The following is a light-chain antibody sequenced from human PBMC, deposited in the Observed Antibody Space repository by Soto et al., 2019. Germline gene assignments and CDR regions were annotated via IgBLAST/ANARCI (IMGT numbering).Light chain of an antibody. V-gene: IGKV1-9*01. Sequence: DIQLTQSPSFLSASIGDSVTITCRASQAIGTYLAWYQQKPGKAPNLLVYAASTLHSGVPSRFSGSGSGTEFTLTITSLQPEDVATYYCQQRHTFLLTFGGGTKVQMK. J-gene: IGKJ4*01. CDR2: AAS. CDR1: QAIGTY. CDR3: QQRHTFLLT.